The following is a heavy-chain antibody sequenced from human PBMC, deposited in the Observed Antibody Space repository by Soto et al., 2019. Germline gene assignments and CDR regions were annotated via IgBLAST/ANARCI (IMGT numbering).Heavy chain of an antibody. J-gene: IGHJ4*02. CDR1: GFTFSNFW. CDR3: ARQRGLGATNY. V-gene: IGHV3-74*01. CDR2: INTDGSVT. D-gene: IGHD1-26*01. Sequence: DVDLVESGGALVQPGGSLRLSCAGSGFTFSNFWMHWVRQAPGKGLVWVARINTDGSVTSHADSVKGRFTISRDNAKSTLYLQMTSLREEDSAIYYCARQRGLGATNYWGRGTLVTVSS.